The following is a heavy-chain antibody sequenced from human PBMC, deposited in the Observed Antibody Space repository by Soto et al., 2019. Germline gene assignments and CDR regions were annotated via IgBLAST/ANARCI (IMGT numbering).Heavy chain of an antibody. D-gene: IGHD1-26*01. CDR2: IFSSGRT. V-gene: IGHV4-4*07. Sequence: VQLQESGPGLVKPSETPSLSCDVSGASLLSSYWSWVRQPAGKGLEWIGHIFSSGRTSYNPSLKSRVTMSIDTPNNKFSLNLKSVTAADTAVYYCAKGWDVKYFDHWGQGARVTVSS. CDR3: AKGWDVKYFDH. CDR1: GASLLSSY. J-gene: IGHJ4*02.